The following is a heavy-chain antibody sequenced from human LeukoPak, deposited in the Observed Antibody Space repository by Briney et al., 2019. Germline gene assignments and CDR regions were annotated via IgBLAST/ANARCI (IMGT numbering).Heavy chain of an antibody. Sequence: PSETLSLTCTVSGGSINSYYWSWIRQSPGKGLEWIGFVYHSGSTSYNPSLKSRVTISIATSRDQFSLKLKSVTAADTAVYYFARNRAARGSFNWFAPWGQGTLVTVSS. J-gene: IGHJ5*02. D-gene: IGHD2-15*01. CDR2: VYHSGST. V-gene: IGHV4-59*01. CDR3: ARNRAARGSFNWFAP. CDR1: GGSINSYY.